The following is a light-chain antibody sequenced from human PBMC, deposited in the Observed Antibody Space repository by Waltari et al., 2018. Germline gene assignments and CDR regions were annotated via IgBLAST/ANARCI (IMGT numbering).Light chain of an antibody. Sequence: EIVLTQSPATLSLSPGERVTLSCRASQSVRRSLGWFLQKPGQAPQLLIYEASNRAPGLPGRFSGSGFGRDFTLTISSLEPEDFGVYYCQQRSVWPVTFGGGTKLEI. CDR2: EAS. CDR3: QQRSVWPVT. CDR1: QSVRRS. J-gene: IGKJ4*01. V-gene: IGKV3-11*02.